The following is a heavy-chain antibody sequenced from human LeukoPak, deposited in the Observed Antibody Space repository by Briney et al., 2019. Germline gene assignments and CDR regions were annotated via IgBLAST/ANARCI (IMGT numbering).Heavy chain of an antibody. D-gene: IGHD4-17*01. V-gene: IGHV4-34*01. CDR3: ARGTTVTTFQAGTYYYYYIDV. J-gene: IGHJ6*03. Sequence: SETLSLTCAVYGGSFNGHHWTWIRQAPGKGPEWIGEIKHSGSTNCNPSLKSRVTISVDTSKNHFSLKLSSVTAADTALYYCARGTTVTTFQAGTYYYYYIDVWGKGTTVAVSS. CDR1: GGSFNGHH. CDR2: IKHSGST.